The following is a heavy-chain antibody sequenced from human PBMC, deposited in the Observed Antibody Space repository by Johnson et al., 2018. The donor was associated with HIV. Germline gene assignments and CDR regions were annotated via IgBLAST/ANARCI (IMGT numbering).Heavy chain of an antibody. Sequence: GGSLRLSCAASGFSFSNTWMSWVRQAPGKGLEWVARIKTKADGGTTDYAAPVKRRFTIPREDSKNTVYLQMNGLKIEDTAVYYCTTDLIVVIPIGAFDVWGQGTMVTVS. J-gene: IGHJ3*01. CDR3: TTDLIVVIPIGAFDV. CDR2: IKTKADGGTT. D-gene: IGHD3-16*01. CDR1: GFSFSNTW. V-gene: IGHV3-15*01.